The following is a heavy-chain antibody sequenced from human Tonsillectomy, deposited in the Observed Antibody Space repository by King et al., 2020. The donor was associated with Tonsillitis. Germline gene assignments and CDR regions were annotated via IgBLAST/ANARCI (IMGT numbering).Heavy chain of an antibody. D-gene: IGHD5-18*01. Sequence: TLKESGPTLVKPTQTLTLTCTFSGFSLSTSGVGVGWIRQPPGKALECLALIYWDDDKRYSPSLKSRLTITKDTSKNQVVLTMTNMDPVDPATYYWGHRAYSYGYGSVQDAFDIWGQGTMVTVSS. J-gene: IGHJ3*02. CDR1: GFSLSTSGVG. V-gene: IGHV2-5*02. CDR2: IYWDDDK. CDR3: GHRAYSYGYGSVQDAFDI.